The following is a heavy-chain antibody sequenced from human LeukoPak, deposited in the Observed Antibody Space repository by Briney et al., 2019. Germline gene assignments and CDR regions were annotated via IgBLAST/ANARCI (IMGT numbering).Heavy chain of an antibody. CDR2: IYTGGTT. V-gene: IGHV3-66*01. CDR1: GFTVTSNH. J-gene: IGHJ4*02. Sequence: GGSLRLSCAASGFTVTSNHMNWVRQAPGKGLEWVSIIYTGGTTHYADSLKDRFTISRDDSKNTLYLQMNSLRAEDTAVYCCARDSSSYYFDYWGQGTLVTVSS. D-gene: IGHD6-6*01. CDR3: ARDSSSYYFDY.